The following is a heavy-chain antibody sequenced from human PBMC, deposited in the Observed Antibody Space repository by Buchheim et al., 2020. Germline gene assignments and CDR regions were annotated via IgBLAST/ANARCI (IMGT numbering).Heavy chain of an antibody. CDR3: ARDCLPSRCYYDSSGYH. V-gene: IGHV3-33*01. CDR1: GFTFSSYG. Sequence: QVQLVESGGGVVQPGRSLRLSCAASGFTFSSYGMHWVRQAPGKGLEWVAVIWYDGSNKYYADSVKGRFTISRDNSKNTQYLQMNSLRAEDTAVYYCARDCLPSRCYYDSSGYHWGRGTL. D-gene: IGHD3-22*01. J-gene: IGHJ2*01. CDR2: IWYDGSNK.